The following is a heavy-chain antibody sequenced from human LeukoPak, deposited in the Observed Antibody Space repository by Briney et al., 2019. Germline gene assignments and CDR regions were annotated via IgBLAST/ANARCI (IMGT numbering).Heavy chain of an antibody. D-gene: IGHD3-9*01. Sequence: SETLSLTCTVSGGSMTRYYWTSIRQPPGKGLEWIGYIYYSVSTTYNPPLKSRVTISIHTSKSQFSLKLSSVTAADTAVYYCARCGYYDWLLSGMDVWGQGTTVAVSS. CDR2: IYYSVST. CDR3: ARCGYYDWLLSGMDV. J-gene: IGHJ6*02. V-gene: IGHV4-59*08. CDR1: GGSMTRYY.